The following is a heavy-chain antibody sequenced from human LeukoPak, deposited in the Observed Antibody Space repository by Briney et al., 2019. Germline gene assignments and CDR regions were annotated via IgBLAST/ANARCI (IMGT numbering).Heavy chain of an antibody. V-gene: IGHV3-11*05. CDR3: ARERLGELSYHDY. J-gene: IGHJ4*02. CDR2: ISSSNSYT. CDR1: GFTFSDYY. Sequence: GGSLRLSCAASGFTFSDYYMSWIRQAPGKGLEWASYISSSNSYTNYADSVKGRFTISRDNAKNSLYLQMNSLRADDTAVYYCARERLGELSYHDYWGQGTLVTVSS. D-gene: IGHD3-16*02.